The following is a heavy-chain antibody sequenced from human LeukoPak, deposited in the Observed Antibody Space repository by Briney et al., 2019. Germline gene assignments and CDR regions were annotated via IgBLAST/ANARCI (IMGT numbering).Heavy chain of an antibody. CDR1: GYTFTSYA. CDR2: INTNTGNP. Sequence: GASVKVSCKASGYTFTSYAMNWVRHAPVQGLKSMGWINTNTGNPTYAQGSTGRFVFSLGTSVSTAYLQISSLKAEDTAVYYCARARSRGWFDPWGQGTLVTVSS. CDR3: ARARSRGWFDP. J-gene: IGHJ5*02. D-gene: IGHD2-2*01. V-gene: IGHV7-4-1*02.